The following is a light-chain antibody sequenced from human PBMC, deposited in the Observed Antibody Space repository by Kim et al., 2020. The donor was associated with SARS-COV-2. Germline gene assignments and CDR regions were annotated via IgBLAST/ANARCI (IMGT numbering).Light chain of an antibody. V-gene: IGLV3-21*04. J-gene: IGLJ3*02. Sequence: SYELTQPPSVSVAPGQTASITCGGNNVGSKTMHWYQQKAGQAPVLVIYYDSDRPSGIPERFSGSNSENTATLTISRVEAGDEADYYCQVWDSNTGVFGGGTQLTVL. CDR1: NVGSKT. CDR3: QVWDSNTGV. CDR2: YDS.